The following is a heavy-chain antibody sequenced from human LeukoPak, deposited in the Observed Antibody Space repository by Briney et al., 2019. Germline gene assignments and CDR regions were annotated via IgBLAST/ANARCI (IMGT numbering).Heavy chain of an antibody. D-gene: IGHD1-7*01. J-gene: IGHJ6*03. V-gene: IGHV4-34*01. Sequence: SESLCLTCAVSGGSFSHYYWSWIRQSPGMGLEWIGEINDSGTINYNASLMSRVTISVDKSKNQFSLKLPSATAADTAVYYCARRWNYGRNYYIDVWGKGATVSVSS. CDR2: INDSGTI. CDR1: GGSFSHYY. CDR3: ARRWNYGRNYYIDV.